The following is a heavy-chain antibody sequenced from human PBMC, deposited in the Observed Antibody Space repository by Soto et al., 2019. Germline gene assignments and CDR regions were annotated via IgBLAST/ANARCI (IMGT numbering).Heavy chain of an antibody. D-gene: IGHD3-22*01. Sequence: QVQLQESGPGLVKPSQTLSLTCTVSGGSISSYYWSWIRQPPGKRLEWIGYIYYNGSTNYSPSLKGQYTISVDTSKNQFSLKLISVTAADTAGYYWARRRHCDNSGYDWYFDLWGRGTPVTVSS. V-gene: IGHV4-59*08. CDR1: GGSISSYY. J-gene: IGHJ2*01. CDR2: IYYNGST. CDR3: ARRRHCDNSGYDWYFDL.